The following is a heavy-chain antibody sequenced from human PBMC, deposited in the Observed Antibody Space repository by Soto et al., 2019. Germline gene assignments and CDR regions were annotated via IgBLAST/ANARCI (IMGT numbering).Heavy chain of an antibody. CDR2: MNPNSGNT. V-gene: IGHV1-8*01. J-gene: IGHJ6*02. D-gene: IGHD1-1*01. Sequence: ASVKVSCKASGYTFTSYDINWVRQATGQGLEWMGWMNPNSGNTVYAQKFQDRVTMTRNTSISTAYMELSSLRSEDTAVYYCARERNMYGIDVWGQGTTVTVS. CDR1: GYTFTSYD. CDR3: ARERNMYGIDV.